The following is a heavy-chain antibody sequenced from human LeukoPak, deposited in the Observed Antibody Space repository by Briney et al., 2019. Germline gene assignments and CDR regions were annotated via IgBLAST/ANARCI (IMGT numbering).Heavy chain of an antibody. J-gene: IGHJ4*02. CDR1: GGSLSSRSTSY. CDR3: ARHYFGPNYSETSGYSFYFDQ. D-gene: IGHD3-22*01. CDR2: MNYGGSS. Sequence: SETLSLTCTASGGSLSSRSTSYWSWIRQPPGKGLEWIGSMNYGGSSHYNPSLKSRVTISAERSKKHFSLRLSSVTAADTAVYYCARHYFGPNYSETSGYSFYFDQWGQGTLVTVSP. V-gene: IGHV4-39*01.